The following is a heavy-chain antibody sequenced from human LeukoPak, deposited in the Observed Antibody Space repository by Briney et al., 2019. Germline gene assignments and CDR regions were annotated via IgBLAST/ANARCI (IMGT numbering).Heavy chain of an antibody. D-gene: IGHD1-26*01. Sequence: GGSLRLSCAASGFTFSNYWMSWVRQAPGKGLEWVASIKLDGSEKYYVDSVKGRFTISRDNARNSLYLQMNSLRAEDTAVYYCARGYRSGSSHFDYWGQGTLVTVSS. CDR1: GFTFSNYW. CDR3: ARGYRSGSSHFDY. J-gene: IGHJ4*02. CDR2: IKLDGSEK. V-gene: IGHV3-7*01.